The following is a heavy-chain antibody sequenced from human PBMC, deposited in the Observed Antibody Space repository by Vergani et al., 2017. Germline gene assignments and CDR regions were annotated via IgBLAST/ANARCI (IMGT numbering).Heavy chain of an antibody. CDR1: GYTFTSYY. CDR2: INPSGGST. D-gene: IGHD3-22*01. J-gene: IGHJ5*02. V-gene: IGHV1-46*01. Sequence: VQLVQSGAEVKKPGATVKISCKVSGYTFTSYYMHWVRQAPGQGLEWMGIINPSGGSTSYAQKFQGRVTMTRDTSTSTVYMELSSLRSEDTAVYYCARSSGRYNWFDPWGQGTLVTVSS. CDR3: ARSSGRYNWFDP.